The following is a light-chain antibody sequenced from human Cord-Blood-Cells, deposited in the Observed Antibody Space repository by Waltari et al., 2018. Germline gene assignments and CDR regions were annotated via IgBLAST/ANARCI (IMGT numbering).Light chain of an antibody. Sequence: DIQMTQSPSSLSASVGDRVTITCRASQSISSYLNCYQQKPGKAPKLLIYAASSLQSGVPSRFSGNGSVTDFTLTISSLQPEDFATYYCQQSYSTPYTFGQGTKLEIK. J-gene: IGKJ2*01. V-gene: IGKV1-39*01. CDR3: QQSYSTPYT. CDR1: QSISSY. CDR2: AAS.